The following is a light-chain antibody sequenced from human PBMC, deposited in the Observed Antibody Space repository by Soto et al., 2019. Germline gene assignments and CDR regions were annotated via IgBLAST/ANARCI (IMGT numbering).Light chain of an antibody. CDR1: QSISSW. V-gene: IGKV1-5*01. CDR2: DAS. J-gene: IGKJ1*01. CDR3: QQYNRYGWT. Sequence: DIQMTQSPSTLSASVGDRVTITCRASQSISSWLAWYQQKPGKAPKLLIYDASILESGVPSRFSGSGSGTEFTLTISSLQPDDFATYYCQQYNRYGWTFGQGTKVEIK.